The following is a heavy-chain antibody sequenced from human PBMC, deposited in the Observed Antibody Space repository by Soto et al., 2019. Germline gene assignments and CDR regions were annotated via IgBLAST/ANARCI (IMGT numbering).Heavy chain of an antibody. Sequence: QVQLVESGGGVVQPGRSLRLSCAASGFTFSSYAMHWVRQAPGKGLEWVAVISYDGSNKYYADSVKGRFTISRDNSKNTLYLQMNSRRAEDTAVYYCARDFGYSSSWYVDYYYYYGMDVWGQGTTVTVSS. V-gene: IGHV3-30-3*01. J-gene: IGHJ6*02. CDR1: GFTFSSYA. CDR2: ISYDGSNK. CDR3: ARDFGYSSSWYVDYYYYYGMDV. D-gene: IGHD6-13*01.